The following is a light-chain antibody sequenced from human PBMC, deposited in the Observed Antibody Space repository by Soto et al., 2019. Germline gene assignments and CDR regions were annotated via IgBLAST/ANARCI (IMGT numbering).Light chain of an antibody. CDR1: SSNIGSNS. CDR2: SSN. J-gene: IGLJ2*01. V-gene: IGLV1-44*01. Sequence: QSVLTQPPSASGTPGQRVTISCSGSSSNIGSNSVNWYQQLPGTAPKLLMYSSNQRPSGVPDRFSGSKSGTPASLAISGLQSEDEADYYCAAWDDSLNGVVFGGGTKVTVL. CDR3: AAWDDSLNGVV.